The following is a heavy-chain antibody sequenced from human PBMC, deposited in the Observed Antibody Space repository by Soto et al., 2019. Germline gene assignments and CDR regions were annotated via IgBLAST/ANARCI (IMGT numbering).Heavy chain of an antibody. V-gene: IGHV3-7*03. D-gene: IGHD2-21*01. CDR1: GFTFSNFW. CDR2: INEDGSGK. CDR3: VRSYSY. J-gene: IGHJ4*02. Sequence: ESGGGLVQPGESLRLSCAASGFTFSNFWMTWVRQAPGKGLEWVANINEDGSGKYYVDSLKGRLTISRDNAKNSLYLQMNSLRAEDTAVYYCVRSYSYWGQGTLVTVSS.